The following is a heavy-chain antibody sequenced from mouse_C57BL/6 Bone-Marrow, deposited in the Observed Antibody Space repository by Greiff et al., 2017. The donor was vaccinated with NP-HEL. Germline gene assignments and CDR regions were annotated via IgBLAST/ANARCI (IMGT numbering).Heavy chain of an antibody. V-gene: IGHV1-26*01. CDR1: GYTFTDYY. CDR2: INPNNGGT. J-gene: IGHJ2*01. D-gene: IGHD2-5*01. Sequence: VQLQQSGPELVKPGASVKISCKASGYTFTDYYMNWVKQSHGKSLEWIGDINPNNGGTSYNQKFKGKATLTVDKSSSTAYMELRSLTSEDTAVYYCARSYSNFLDYWGQGTTLTVSS. CDR3: ARSYSNFLDY.